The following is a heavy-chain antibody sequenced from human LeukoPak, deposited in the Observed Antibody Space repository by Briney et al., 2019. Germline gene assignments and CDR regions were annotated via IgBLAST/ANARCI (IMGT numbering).Heavy chain of an antibody. CDR1: GYSISSGYY. V-gene: IGHV4-38-2*02. CDR3: ARDPAAGTVGVDY. D-gene: IGHD6-13*01. CDR2: IYHSGST. Sequence: NPSETLSLTCTVSGYSISSGYYWGWIRQPPGKGLEWIGSIYHSGSTYYNPSLKSRVTISVDTSKNQFSLKLSSVTAADTAVYYCARDPAAGTVGVDYWGQGTLVTVSS. J-gene: IGHJ4*02.